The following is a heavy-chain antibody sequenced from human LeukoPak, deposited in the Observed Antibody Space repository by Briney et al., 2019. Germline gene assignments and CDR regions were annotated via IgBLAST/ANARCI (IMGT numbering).Heavy chain of an antibody. J-gene: IGHJ4*02. CDR1: GFTFSSYA. V-gene: IGHV3-21*06. CDR3: VKNGWLDY. D-gene: IGHD6-19*01. Sequence: GGSLRLSCAAPGFTFSSYAMSWVRQAPGKGLEWVAYISTSGDSTKYADSVEGRFTISRDNAENSLYLLMNSLRVEDTAVYYCVKNGWLDYWGQGILVTVSS. CDR2: ISTSGDST.